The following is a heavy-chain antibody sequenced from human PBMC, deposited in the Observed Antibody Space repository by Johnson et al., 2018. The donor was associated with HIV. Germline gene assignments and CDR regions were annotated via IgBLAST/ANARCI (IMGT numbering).Heavy chain of an antibody. CDR3: ARGSRYTYDNDDAYLLHAFDF. V-gene: IGHV3-9*01. CDR2: INWNSGSR. D-gene: IGHD3-22*01. Sequence: QLVESGGNLVQPGRSLRLSCAASGFTFDDYAMHWVRQAPGKGPEWVSGINWNSGSRGYADSVKGRFTISRENAKNSLYLQMNSLRAEDTAVYYCARGSRYTYDNDDAYLLHAFDFWGQGTMVTVSS. CDR1: GFTFDDYA. J-gene: IGHJ3*01.